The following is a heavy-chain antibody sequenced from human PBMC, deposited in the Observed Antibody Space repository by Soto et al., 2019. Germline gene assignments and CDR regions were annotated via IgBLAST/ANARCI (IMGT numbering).Heavy chain of an antibody. CDR1: GYTFTSYG. CDR3: ARNILGGTTDY. V-gene: IGHV1-18*01. J-gene: IGHJ4*02. Sequence: ASVKVSCKASGYTFTSYGISWVRQAPGQGLEWMGWISAYNGHTKYAQKFQGRVTITTDTSATTAYMGLRSLTSEDTAVYYCARNILGGTTDYWGQG. CDR2: ISAYNGHT. D-gene: IGHD1-7*01.